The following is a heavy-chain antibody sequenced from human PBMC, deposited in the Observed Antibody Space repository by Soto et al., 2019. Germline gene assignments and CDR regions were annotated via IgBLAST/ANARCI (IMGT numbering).Heavy chain of an antibody. J-gene: IGHJ6*02. D-gene: IGHD6-19*01. CDR1: GYTFTSYA. V-gene: IGHV1-3*01. Sequence: ASVKVSCKASGYTFTSYAMHWVRQAPGQRLEWMGWINAGNGNTKYSQKFQGRVTITRDTSASTAYMELSSLRSEDTAVYYCARDRIAVAGLNYYYGMDVWGQGTTVTVSS. CDR3: ARDRIAVAGLNYYYGMDV. CDR2: INAGNGNT.